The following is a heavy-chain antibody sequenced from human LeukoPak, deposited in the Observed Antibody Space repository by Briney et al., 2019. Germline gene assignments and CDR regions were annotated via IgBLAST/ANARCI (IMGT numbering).Heavy chain of an antibody. CDR1: GFTFSDYA. CDR2: ISDNGGGT. Sequence: GGSLRLSCTASGFTFSDYAMSWVRQAPGEGLEWISSISDNGGGTYYADSVKGRFTISRDNSKNTLYLQMNSLRAEDTAVYYCARAIVKQWLVMYYYYGMDVWGQGTTVTVSS. J-gene: IGHJ6*02. D-gene: IGHD6-19*01. CDR3: ARAIVKQWLVMYYYYGMDV. V-gene: IGHV3-23*01.